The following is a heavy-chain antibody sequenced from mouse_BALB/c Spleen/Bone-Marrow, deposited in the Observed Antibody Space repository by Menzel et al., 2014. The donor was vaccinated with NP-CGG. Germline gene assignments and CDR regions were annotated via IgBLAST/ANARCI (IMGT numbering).Heavy chain of an antibody. V-gene: IGHV1S130*01. CDR1: GYTFTSSW. Sequence: VKLMESGSVLVRPGASVKLSCKASGYTFTSSWMHWAKQRPGQGLEWIGEIHPNSGNTNYNEKFKGKAALTVDTSSSTAYVDLSSLTPEDSAVYYCARGGYGNYYFDYWGQGTTLTVSS. D-gene: IGHD2-1*01. J-gene: IGHJ2*01. CDR3: ARGGYGNYYFDY. CDR2: IHPNSGNT.